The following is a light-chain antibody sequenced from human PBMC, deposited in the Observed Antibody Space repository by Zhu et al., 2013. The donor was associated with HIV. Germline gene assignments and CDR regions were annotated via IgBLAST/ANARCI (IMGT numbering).Light chain of an antibody. Sequence: EIVLTQSPGTLSLSPGERATLSCRASQAVYSNYLAWYQQKPGQPPRLLIYGTSSRVTGIPDRFSGSGSGTDFTLTISRLEPEDFAVYYCQHHGSSMYTFAQGTKVEVK. CDR1: QAVYSNY. V-gene: IGKV3-20*01. CDR3: QHHGSSMYT. CDR2: GTS. J-gene: IGKJ2*01.